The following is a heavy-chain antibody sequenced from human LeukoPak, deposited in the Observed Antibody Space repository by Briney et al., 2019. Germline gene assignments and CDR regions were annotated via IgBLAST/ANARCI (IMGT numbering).Heavy chain of an antibody. CDR2: IYYRGST. CDR1: GGSISSYY. V-gene: IGHV4-59*08. J-gene: IGHJ4*02. D-gene: IGHD3-22*01. CDR3: ARHKNYYDSSGYYYELDY. Sequence: PSETLSLTCTVSGGSISSYYRSWIRQPPGKGLEWIGYIYYRGSTNYNPSLKSRVTISVDTSKNQFSLKLSSVTAADTAVYYCARHKNYYDSSGYYYELDYWGQGTLVTVSS.